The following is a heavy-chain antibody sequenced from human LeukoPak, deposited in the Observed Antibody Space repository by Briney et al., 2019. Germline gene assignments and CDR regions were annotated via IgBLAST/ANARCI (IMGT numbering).Heavy chain of an antibody. Sequence: PGGSLRLSCAASGFTFSSYEMNWVRQAPGKGLEWVSYISSSGSTIYYADSVKGRFTISRDNAKNSLYLQMNSLRAEDTAVYYCARVPRGGYDRFFDIWGQGTMVTVSS. CDR2: ISSSGSTI. J-gene: IGHJ3*02. CDR3: ARVPRGGYDRFFDI. CDR1: GFTFSSYE. V-gene: IGHV3-48*03. D-gene: IGHD5-12*01.